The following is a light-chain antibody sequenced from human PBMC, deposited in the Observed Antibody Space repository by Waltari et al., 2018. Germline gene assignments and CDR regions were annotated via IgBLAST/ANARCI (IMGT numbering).Light chain of an antibody. CDR1: GLVDKY. Sequence: SFELTQPPSVSVSPGQTASITCSGDGLVDKYPCWYQQRSGQSPVLVISQGTKRPSGIPERFSGSSSGNTATLIISGAQAIDEADYFCQAWDSRTAYILFGGGTKLTVL. CDR2: QGT. CDR3: QAWDSRTAYIL. J-gene: IGLJ3*02. V-gene: IGLV3-1*01.